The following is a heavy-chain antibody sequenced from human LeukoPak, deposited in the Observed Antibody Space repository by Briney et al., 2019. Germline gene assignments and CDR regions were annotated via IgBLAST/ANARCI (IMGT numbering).Heavy chain of an antibody. CDR1: GGSISSGGYY. Sequence: SQTLSLTCTVSGGSISSGGYYWSWIRQHPGKGLEWIGYIYYSGSTYYNPSLKSRVTISVDTSKNQFSLKLSSVTAADTAVYYCARVVSQYYYDSSGYSPYFQHWGQGTLVTVSS. J-gene: IGHJ1*01. CDR3: ARVVSQYYYDSSGYSPYFQH. CDR2: IYYSGST. D-gene: IGHD3-22*01. V-gene: IGHV4-31*03.